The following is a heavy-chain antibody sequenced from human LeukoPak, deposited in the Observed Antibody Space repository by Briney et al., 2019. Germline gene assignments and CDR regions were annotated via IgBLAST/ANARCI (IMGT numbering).Heavy chain of an antibody. CDR3: ARGYYDSSGYYQDFQH. J-gene: IGHJ1*01. Sequence: SETLSLTCTVSGGSISSYYWSWIRQPPGKGLEWIGYIYYSGSTNYNPSLKSRVTISVDTSKSQFSLKLSSVTAADTAVYYCARGYYDSSGYYQDFQHWGQGTLVTVSS. D-gene: IGHD3-22*01. CDR2: IYYSGST. CDR1: GGSISSYY. V-gene: IGHV4-59*01.